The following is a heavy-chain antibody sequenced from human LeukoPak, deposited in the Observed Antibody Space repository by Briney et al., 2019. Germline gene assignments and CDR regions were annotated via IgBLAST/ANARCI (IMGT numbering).Heavy chain of an antibody. Sequence: GASVKVSCKASGYTFTDYYMHWVRQAPGQGLEWMGWINPNSGGTNYAQKFQGRVTMTRDTSISTAYMELSRLRSDDTAVYYCARSFTVAGTNDAFDIWGQGTMVTVSS. J-gene: IGHJ3*02. CDR1: GYTFTDYY. V-gene: IGHV1-2*02. D-gene: IGHD6-19*01. CDR2: INPNSGGT. CDR3: ARSFTVAGTNDAFDI.